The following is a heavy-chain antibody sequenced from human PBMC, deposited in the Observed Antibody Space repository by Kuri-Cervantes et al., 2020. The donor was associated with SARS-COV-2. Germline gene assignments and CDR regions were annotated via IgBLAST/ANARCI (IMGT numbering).Heavy chain of an antibody. V-gene: IGHV4-4*07. CDR1: GGSISSYY. Sequence: SETLSLTCTVSGGSISSYYWSWIRQPAGKGLEWIGRIYTSGSTNYNPSLKSRVTISVDTSKNQFSLKLSSATAADTAVYYCARTKRSTVVTPSVPYFDYWGQGTLVTVSS. CDR3: ARTKRSTVVTPSVPYFDY. CDR2: IYTSGST. J-gene: IGHJ4*02. D-gene: IGHD4-23*01.